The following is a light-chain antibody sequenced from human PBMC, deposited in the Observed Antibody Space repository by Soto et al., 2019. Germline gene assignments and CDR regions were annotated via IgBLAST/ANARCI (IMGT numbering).Light chain of an antibody. J-gene: IGKJ2*01. CDR1: QSVSTN. V-gene: IGKV3-15*01. CDR2: GAS. Sequence: EIVMTQSPATLSVSPGERATLSCRASQSVSTNVAWYQQRPGQAPRLLIYGASRRASGVPGRFSGSGSGTDVTLTISSLQSEDSAVYYCHQYNNRPPYTFGQGTQVEIK. CDR3: HQYNNRPPYT.